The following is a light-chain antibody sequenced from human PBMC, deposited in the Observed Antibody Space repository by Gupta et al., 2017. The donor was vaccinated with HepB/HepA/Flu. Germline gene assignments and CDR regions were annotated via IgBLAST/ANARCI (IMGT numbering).Light chain of an antibody. CDR1: QSVLYSSNNKNY. J-gene: IGKJ1*01. CDR2: WAS. Sequence: DIVLNQSADSLAVSLGERANINCKSSQSVLYSSNNKNYLAWYQQKPGQPPKLLIYWASTRESGVPDRFSGSGSGTDFTLTISSLQAEDVAVYYCQQYYSTPPTFGQGTKVEIK. V-gene: IGKV4-1*01. CDR3: QQYYSTPPT.